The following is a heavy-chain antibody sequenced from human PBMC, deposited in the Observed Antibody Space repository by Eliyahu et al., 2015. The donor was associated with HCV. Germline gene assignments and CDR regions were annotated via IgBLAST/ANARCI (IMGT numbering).Heavy chain of an antibody. CDR3: ARDLRRNWFDL. D-gene: IGHD2/OR15-2a*01. CDR2: INPNSGVT. Sequence: QVQLVQSGAEVKKPGASVKLSCRPAGYPFNDYYINWVRQAPGQGLEWMGWINPNSGVTRYADHFQGRVRMTRDTSISTVYMELRSLRSDDTAFYYCARDLRRNWFDLWGQGTLVTVSS. V-gene: IGHV1-2*02. CDR1: GYPFNDYY. J-gene: IGHJ5*02.